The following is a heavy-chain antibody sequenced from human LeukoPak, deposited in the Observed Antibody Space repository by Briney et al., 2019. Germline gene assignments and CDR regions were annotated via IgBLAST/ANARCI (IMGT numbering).Heavy chain of an antibody. V-gene: IGHV1-18*01. Sequence: ASVKVSCKASGYIYTNYGIGWVRQAPGQGLEWMGWISTYNGNTHYAQMLQGRVTMTTDTSTTTVYMELSSLRSEDTAVYYCARDRDKLVLRYFDWLLDYWGQGTLVTVSS. CDR3: ARDRDKLVLRYFDWLLDY. CDR1: GYIYTNYG. CDR2: ISTYNGNT. D-gene: IGHD3-9*01. J-gene: IGHJ4*02.